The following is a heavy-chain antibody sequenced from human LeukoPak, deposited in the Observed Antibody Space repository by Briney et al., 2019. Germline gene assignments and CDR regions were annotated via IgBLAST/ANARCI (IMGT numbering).Heavy chain of an antibody. J-gene: IGHJ4*02. V-gene: IGHV3-30-3*01. CDR2: ISYDGSNK. Sequence: GGSLRLSCAASGFTFSHYAMHWVRQAPGKGREWVAVISYDGSNKYYADSVKGRFTISRDNSKNTLYLQMNSLRTEDTAVYYCARDRSSYEYYFDYWGQGTLVTVSS. D-gene: IGHD5-12*01. CDR3: ARDRSSYEYYFDY. CDR1: GFTFSHYA.